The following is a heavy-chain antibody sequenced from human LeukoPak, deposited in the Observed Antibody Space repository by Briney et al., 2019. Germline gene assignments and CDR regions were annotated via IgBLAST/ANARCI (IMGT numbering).Heavy chain of an antibody. Sequence: GGSLRLSFVASGFTSSTYWMSWVRQAPGKGLEWVANLKQDGSVKHYVDSVKGRFTISRDNAKNSLYLQMTNLRAEDTAVYYCATSADSPGNSWGQGTLITVSS. CDR3: ATSADSPGNS. J-gene: IGHJ4*02. CDR1: GFTSSTYW. D-gene: IGHD4-23*01. CDR2: LKQDGSVK. V-gene: IGHV3-7*01.